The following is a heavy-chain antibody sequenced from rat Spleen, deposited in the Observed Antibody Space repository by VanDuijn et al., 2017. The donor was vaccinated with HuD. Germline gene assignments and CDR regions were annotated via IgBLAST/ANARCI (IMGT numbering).Heavy chain of an antibody. D-gene: IGHD1-12*02. V-gene: IGHV2-63*01. CDR2: MWYDGDT. Sequence: QVQLKESGPGLVQPSETLSLTCTVSGFSLTSYSVSWVRQPSGKGPEWMGRMWYDGDTAYNSALKSRLSISRDNSKNQVFLKINSLQTGDTGNYYGTRDEGTYYYGAWFPYWGQGTLVTVSS. CDR3: TRDEGTYYYGAWFPY. CDR1: GFSLTSYS. J-gene: IGHJ3*01.